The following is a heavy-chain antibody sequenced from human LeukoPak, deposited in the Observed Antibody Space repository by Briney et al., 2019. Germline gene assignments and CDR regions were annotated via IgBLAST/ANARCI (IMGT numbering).Heavy chain of an antibody. D-gene: IGHD1-26*01. CDR1: DDSISNNRYF. V-gene: IGHV4-39*07. Sequence: SETLSLTCTISDDSISNNRYFWAWLRQPPGTGLEWIGSINYSGRTYYNPSLKSRLTMSVNTAKRQFSLKLISVTAADTALYYCARDIDDVGALLDFWGQGTLVTVSS. CDR3: ARDIDDVGALLDF. CDR2: INYSGRT. J-gene: IGHJ4*02.